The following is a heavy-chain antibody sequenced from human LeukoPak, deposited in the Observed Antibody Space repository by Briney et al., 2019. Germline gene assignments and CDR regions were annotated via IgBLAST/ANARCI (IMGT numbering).Heavy chain of an antibody. D-gene: IGHD1-26*01. CDR3: ARLSGAPVRHPIYHFDY. CDR1: GYSISSGYY. J-gene: IGHJ4*02. V-gene: IGHV4-38-2*01. Sequence: PAETLSLTCVVSGYSISSGYYWGWVRQPPGKGLEWIGNIYHSGSTYKNPSLKSRVTISLDTSKNQFSLKLSSVTAADTAMYYCARLSGAPVRHPIYHFDYWGQGTLVTVSS. CDR2: IYHSGST.